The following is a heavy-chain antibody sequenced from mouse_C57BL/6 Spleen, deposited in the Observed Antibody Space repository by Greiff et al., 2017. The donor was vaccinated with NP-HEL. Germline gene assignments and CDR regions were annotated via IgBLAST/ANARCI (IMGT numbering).Heavy chain of an antibody. Sequence: EVKLVESGGGLVKPGGSLKLSCAASGFTFSDYGMHWVRQAPEKGLEWVAYISSGSSTIYYADTVKGRFTISRDNAKNTLFLQMTSLRSEDTAMYYCARQGTGVGAMDYWGQGTSVTVSS. D-gene: IGHD1-3*01. V-gene: IGHV5-17*01. CDR3: ARQGTGVGAMDY. CDR2: ISSGSSTI. CDR1: GFTFSDYG. J-gene: IGHJ4*01.